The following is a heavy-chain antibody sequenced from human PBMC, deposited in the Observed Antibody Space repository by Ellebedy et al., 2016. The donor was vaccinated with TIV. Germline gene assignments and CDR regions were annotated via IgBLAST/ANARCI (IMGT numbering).Heavy chain of an antibody. CDR2: IYYTGRA. V-gene: IGHV4-39*02. CDR3: AREDSSSSVFDL. Sequence: SETLSLTCVVSGGSITNRSHYWGWIRQPPGKGLEWMGSIYYTGRADYSPSLRSRVTMSVDTSKNLISMQMKSMTAADTAVYYCAREDSSSSVFDLWGQGTLVTVSS. D-gene: IGHD6-6*01. CDR1: GGSITNRSHY. J-gene: IGHJ5*02.